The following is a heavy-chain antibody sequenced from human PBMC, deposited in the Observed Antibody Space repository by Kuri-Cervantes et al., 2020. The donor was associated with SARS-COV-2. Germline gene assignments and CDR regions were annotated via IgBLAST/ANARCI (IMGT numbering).Heavy chain of an antibody. Sequence: GESLKISCAASGIIFSDYYMSWIRQAPGKGLEWVSYISSSGSTIYYADSVKGRFTISRDNAKNSLYLQMNSLRAEDTAVYYCARLNSYYDFWSAYPLFDYWGQGTLVTVSS. CDR2: ISSSGSTI. V-gene: IGHV3-11*04. CDR1: GIIFSDYY. D-gene: IGHD3-3*01. J-gene: IGHJ4*02. CDR3: ARLNSYYDFWSAYPLFDY.